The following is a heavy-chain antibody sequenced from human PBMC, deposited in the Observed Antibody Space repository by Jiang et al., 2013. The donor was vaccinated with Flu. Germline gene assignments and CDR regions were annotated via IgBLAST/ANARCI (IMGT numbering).Heavy chain of an antibody. CDR1: GFTFSSYA. CDR3: AKDISYYDILTGYYRAADAFDI. CDR2: ISGSGGST. J-gene: IGHJ3*02. V-gene: IGHV3-23*01. Sequence: LESGGGLVQPGGSLRLSCAASGFTFSSYAMSWVRQAPGKGLEWVSAISGSGGSTYYADSVKGRFTISRDNSKNTLYLQMNSLRAEDTAVYYCAKDISYYDILTGYYRAADAFDIWGQGTMVTVSS. D-gene: IGHD3-9*01.